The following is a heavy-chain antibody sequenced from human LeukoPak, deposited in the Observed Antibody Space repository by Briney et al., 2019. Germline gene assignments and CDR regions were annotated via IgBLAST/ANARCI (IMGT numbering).Heavy chain of an antibody. CDR1: GFTFSSYA. Sequence: GGSLRLSCAASGFTFSSYAMSWVRQVPGKGLEWVSVISGSGGTTNYADSVKGRFTISRDNSKNSLYLQMNSLRAEDTAVYYCAREHGSGSYDFDYWGQGTLVTVSS. CDR3: AREHGSGSYDFDY. D-gene: IGHD3-10*01. J-gene: IGHJ4*02. V-gene: IGHV3-23*01. CDR2: ISGSGGTT.